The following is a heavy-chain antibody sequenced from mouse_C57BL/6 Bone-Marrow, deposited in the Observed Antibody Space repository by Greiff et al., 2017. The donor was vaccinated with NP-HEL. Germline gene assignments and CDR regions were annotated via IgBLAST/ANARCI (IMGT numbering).Heavy chain of an antibody. CDR2: ISYDGSN. CDR3: ARKGNYGFAY. CDR1: GYSITSGYY. D-gene: IGHD2-1*01. V-gene: IGHV3-6*01. J-gene: IGHJ3*01. Sequence: ESGPGLVKPSQSLSLTCSVTGYSITSGYYWNWIRQFPGNKLEWMGYISYDGSNNYNPSLKNRISITRDTSKNQFFLKLNSVTTEDTATYYCARKGNYGFAYWGQGTLVTVSA.